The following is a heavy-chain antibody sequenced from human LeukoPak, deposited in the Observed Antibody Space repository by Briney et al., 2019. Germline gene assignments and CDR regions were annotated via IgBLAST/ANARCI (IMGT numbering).Heavy chain of an antibody. V-gene: IGHV3-69-1*01. CDR3: ARDTHYYGSGSPAFDL. J-gene: IGHJ3*01. Sequence: GGSLRLSCAASGFIFSHYGMNWVRQAPGKGLEWVSGITSRSTTYYADSVKGRFTISRDNAKNSLYLQLNSLRAEDTALYYCARDTHYYGSGSPAFDLWGRGTMVTVSS. CDR1: GFIFSHYG. CDR2: ITSRSTT. D-gene: IGHD3-10*01.